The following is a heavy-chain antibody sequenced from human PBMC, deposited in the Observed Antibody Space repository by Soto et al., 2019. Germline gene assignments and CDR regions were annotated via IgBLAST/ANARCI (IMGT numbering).Heavy chain of an antibody. Sequence: GGSLRLSCAASGFSVSNTYMNWVRQAPGKGLEWVSVMYSDGSTYYADSVTGRFTISRHNSKNTLFLQMNSLRPEDTAVYYCARGRGFSYGQYFGYWGQGTLVTVSS. CDR1: GFSVSNTY. D-gene: IGHD5-18*01. CDR2: MYSDGST. J-gene: IGHJ4*02. V-gene: IGHV3-53*04. CDR3: ARGRGFSYGQYFGY.